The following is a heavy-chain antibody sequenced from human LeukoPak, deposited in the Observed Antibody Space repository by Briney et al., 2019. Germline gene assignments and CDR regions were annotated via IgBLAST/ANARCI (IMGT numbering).Heavy chain of an antibody. CDR3: ARDRMLRHMDV. CDR2: ISSSGSTI. J-gene: IGHJ6*02. Sequence: GGSLRLSCAASGFTFSSYEMNWVRQAPGKGLECVSYISSSGSTIYYADSVKGRFTISRDNAKNSLYLQMNSLRAEDTAVYYCARDRMLRHMDVWGQGTTVTVSS. D-gene: IGHD3-10*02. V-gene: IGHV3-48*03. CDR1: GFTFSSYE.